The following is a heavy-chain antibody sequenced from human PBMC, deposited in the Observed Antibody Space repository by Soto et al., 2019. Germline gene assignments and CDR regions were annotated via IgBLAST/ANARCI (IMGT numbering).Heavy chain of an antibody. CDR1: RITFSSYA. CDR2: ISGSGGST. Sequence: PGGSLRLSCAAARITFSSYAMSWVRQAPGKGLEWVSAISGSGGSTYYADSVKGRFTISRDNTKNTLYLQMNSLRAEDTAVYYCAKVGAATAQGGPGNDYWGQGTLVTVSS. CDR3: AKVGAATAQGGPGNDY. V-gene: IGHV3-23*01. D-gene: IGHD1-1*01. J-gene: IGHJ4*02.